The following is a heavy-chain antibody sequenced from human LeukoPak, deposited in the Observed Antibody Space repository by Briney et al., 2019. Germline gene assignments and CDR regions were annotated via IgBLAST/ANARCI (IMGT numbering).Heavy chain of an antibody. CDR3: ARDGLSDAFDI. Sequence: SQTLSLTCTVSGGSISSDSHYWNWIRQPAGKGLEWIGRIYTSGSTNYNPSLNPSLKSRPTISIDTSKNQFSLRLSAVTAADTAVYYCARDGLSDAFDIWGQGTMVTVSS. CDR2: IYTSGST. D-gene: IGHD5-12*01. J-gene: IGHJ3*02. CDR1: GGSISSDSHY. V-gene: IGHV4-61*02.